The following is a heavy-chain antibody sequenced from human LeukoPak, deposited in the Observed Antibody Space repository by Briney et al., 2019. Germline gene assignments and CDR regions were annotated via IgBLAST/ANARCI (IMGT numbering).Heavy chain of an antibody. CDR3: AREWLYYGMDV. V-gene: IGHV3-48*03. J-gene: IGHJ6*02. Sequence: GGSLRLSCAASGFTFSSYEMNWVRQAPGKGLEWVSYISSSGSTIYYADSVKGRFTISRDNAKNSLYLQMNSLRAEDTAVYYCAREWLYYGMDVWGQGTTVTVSS. D-gene: IGHD5-24*01. CDR2: ISSSGSTI. CDR1: GFTFSSYE.